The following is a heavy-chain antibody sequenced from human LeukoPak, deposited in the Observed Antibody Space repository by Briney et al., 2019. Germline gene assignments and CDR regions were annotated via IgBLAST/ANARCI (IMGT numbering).Heavy chain of an antibody. D-gene: IGHD2-15*01. CDR3: VRGYSFGPYGMDV. CDR1: GFPFSSYA. V-gene: IGHV3-64D*09. CDR2: ISDSGGTT. Sequence: GGSLRLSCAASGFPFSSYAMHWGRDAPGKGLEYVSAISDSGGTTYYAESVKGRVTISRDNFKSTRYLQMRSLRAKDTAVYFGVRGYSFGPYGMDVWGQGTTVTVSS. J-gene: IGHJ6*02.